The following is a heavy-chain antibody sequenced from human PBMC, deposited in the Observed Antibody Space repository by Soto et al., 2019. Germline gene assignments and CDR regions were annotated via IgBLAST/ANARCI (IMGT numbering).Heavy chain of an antibody. J-gene: IGHJ4*02. D-gene: IGHD1-26*01. CDR3: TKSKEEGREVPAGFDL. CDR2: ISWNSGMI. Sequence: SLRLSCAPSGFTFDDYAMHWVRQAPGKVLEWVSGISWNSGMIDSADSVKGRFTISRGNAKKSLYLQMNSLRVEDTALYFCTKSKEEGREVPAGFDLWGQGTMVTVYS. CDR1: GFTFDDYA. V-gene: IGHV3-9*01.